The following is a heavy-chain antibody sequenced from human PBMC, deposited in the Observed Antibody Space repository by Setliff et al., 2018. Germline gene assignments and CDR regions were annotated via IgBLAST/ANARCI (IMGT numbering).Heavy chain of an antibody. CDR2: IYYSGST. CDR3: ARRATYYNLWSGYYDY. Sequence: SETLSLTCTVSGGSISSSSYYWGWIRQPPGKGLEWIGSIYYSGSTYYNPSLKSRVTISVDTSKNQFSLKLSSVTAADTAVYYCARRATYYNLWSGYYDYWGQGTLVTVSS. J-gene: IGHJ4*02. D-gene: IGHD3-3*01. CDR1: GGSISSSSYY. V-gene: IGHV4-39*07.